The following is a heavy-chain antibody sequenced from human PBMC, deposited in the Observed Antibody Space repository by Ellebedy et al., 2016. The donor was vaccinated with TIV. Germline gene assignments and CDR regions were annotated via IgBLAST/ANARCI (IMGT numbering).Heavy chain of an antibody. Sequence: GESLKIPXAAPGFTFSTYGMHWVRQAPGKGLEWVVGVWYDGSNEHYADSVQGRFAISRDNSKNTLYLQMNSLRVEDTAVYFCARNVAPELGDAFDIWGQGTMVTVSS. D-gene: IGHD1-14*01. CDR3: ARNVAPELGDAFDI. V-gene: IGHV3-33*01. CDR1: GFTFSTYG. J-gene: IGHJ3*02. CDR2: VWYDGSNE.